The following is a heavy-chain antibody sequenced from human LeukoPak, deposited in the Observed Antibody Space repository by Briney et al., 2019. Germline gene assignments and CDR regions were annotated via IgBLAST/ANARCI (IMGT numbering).Heavy chain of an antibody. Sequence: GASVKVSCKASGYTFTGYYMHWVRQAPGQGLEWMGWINPNSGGTNYAQKFQGWVTMTRDTSISTAYMELSRLRSEDTAVYYCARGLRDCSSTSCRQDPYYYYYMDVWGKGTTVTVSS. J-gene: IGHJ6*03. CDR1: GYTFTGYY. V-gene: IGHV1-2*04. CDR2: INPNSGGT. D-gene: IGHD2-2*01. CDR3: ARGLRDCSSTSCRQDPYYYYYMDV.